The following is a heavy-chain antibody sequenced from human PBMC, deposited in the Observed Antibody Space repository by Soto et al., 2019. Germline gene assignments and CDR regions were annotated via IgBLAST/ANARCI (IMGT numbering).Heavy chain of an antibody. Sequence: EVQLVESGGGLVKPGGSLRLSCAASGFTFSSYSMNWVRQAPGKGLEWVSSISSSSSYIYYADSVKGRFTVSRDNAKNSLYLQMNSLRAEDTAVYYCARDPSSWFGERPDYWGQGTLVTVSS. CDR2: ISSSSSYI. V-gene: IGHV3-21*01. J-gene: IGHJ4*02. D-gene: IGHD3-10*01. CDR1: GFTFSSYS. CDR3: ARDPSSWFGERPDY.